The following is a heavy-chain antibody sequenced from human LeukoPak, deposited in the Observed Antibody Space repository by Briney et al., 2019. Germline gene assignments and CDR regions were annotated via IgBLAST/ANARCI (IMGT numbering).Heavy chain of an antibody. D-gene: IGHD4-17*01. V-gene: IGHV3-48*04. CDR1: GFTFSSYS. J-gene: IGHJ4*02. CDR3: ARALRTVWGYYYDY. Sequence: GGSLRLSCAASGFTFSSYSMNWVRQAPGKELEWVSYISSSGNTIYYADSVKGRFTISRDNAKNSLYLLMNGLRAEDTAVYYCARALRTVWGYYYDYWGQGTLVTVFS. CDR2: ISSSGNTI.